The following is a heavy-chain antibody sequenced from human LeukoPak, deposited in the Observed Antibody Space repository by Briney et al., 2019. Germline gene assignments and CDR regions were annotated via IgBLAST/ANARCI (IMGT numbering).Heavy chain of an antibody. J-gene: IGHJ4*02. CDR1: GGSISSYY. Sequence: SETLSLTCTVSGGSISSYYWSWIRQPPGKGLEWIGRIYTSGSTNYNPSLKSRVTISIDTSKNQFSLHLTSVIAADTAMYYCAKSASTHGYSLGYYFDYWGQGTLVTVSS. V-gene: IGHV4-4*08. D-gene: IGHD5-18*01. CDR2: IYTSGST. CDR3: AKSASTHGYSLGYYFDY.